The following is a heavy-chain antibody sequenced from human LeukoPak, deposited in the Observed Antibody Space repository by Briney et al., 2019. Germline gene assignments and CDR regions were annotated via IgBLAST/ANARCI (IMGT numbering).Heavy chain of an antibody. J-gene: IGHJ4*02. D-gene: IGHD3-22*01. Sequence: GGSLRLSCAASGFTFSSYWMHWVRQAPGKGLVWVSRINSDGSSTSYADSVKGRFTISRDNAKNSLYLQMNSLRAEDTAVYYCARGSVYYYDSSGYDYWGQGTLVTVSS. CDR3: ARGSVYYYDSSGYDY. V-gene: IGHV3-74*01. CDR2: INSDGSST. CDR1: GFTFSSYW.